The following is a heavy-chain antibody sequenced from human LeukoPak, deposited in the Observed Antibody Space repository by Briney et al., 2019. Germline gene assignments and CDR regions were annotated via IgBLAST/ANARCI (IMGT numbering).Heavy chain of an antibody. J-gene: IGHJ4*02. Sequence: GGSLRLSCRTSGFTFSSYGMIWVRQAPGKGLEWVSGISGSGFITYYADSVKGRFTVSRDNSKSTLYMQMNSLRAEDTAVYYCARIAPTAMVFWGQGTLVTVSS. CDR1: GFTFSSYG. V-gene: IGHV3-23*01. CDR2: ISGSGFIT. D-gene: IGHD5-18*01. CDR3: ARIAPTAMVF.